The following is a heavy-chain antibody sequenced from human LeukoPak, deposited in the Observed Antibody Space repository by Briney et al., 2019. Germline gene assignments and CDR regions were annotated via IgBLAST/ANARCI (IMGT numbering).Heavy chain of an antibody. CDR2: ISPISGFT. CDR1: GYFFTAYY. V-gene: IGHV1-2*02. Sequence: ASVKVSCKASGYFFTAYYLHWVRQAPGQGLEWMAWISPISGFTNYAQKFQGRVIMTSDTPITKGYMELSSLKSDDTAVYYCVRVPPYSNGSYGADNWFAPWGQETLVIVSS. J-gene: IGHJ5*02. CDR3: VRVPPYSNGSYGADNWFAP. D-gene: IGHD6-19*01.